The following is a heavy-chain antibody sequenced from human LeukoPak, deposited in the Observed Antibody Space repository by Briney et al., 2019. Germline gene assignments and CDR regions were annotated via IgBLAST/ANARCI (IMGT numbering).Heavy chain of an antibody. CDR3: ARALETMGAKRYFDY. V-gene: IGHV1-2*02. D-gene: IGHD3-16*01. J-gene: IGHJ4*02. CDR1: GYIFTDYY. Sequence: ASVKVSCKASGYIFTDYYIYWVRQAPGQGLEWMGWINPNSGDTNYAQKFQGRVTMTSDTSISTAYMALSGLRSDDTAVYYCARALETMGAKRYFDYWGQGTLVTVSS. CDR2: INPNSGDT.